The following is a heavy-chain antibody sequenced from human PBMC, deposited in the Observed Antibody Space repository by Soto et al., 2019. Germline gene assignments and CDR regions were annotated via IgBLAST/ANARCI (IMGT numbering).Heavy chain of an antibody. CDR1: AFTLSTYS. J-gene: IGHJ4*02. D-gene: IGHD4-17*01. V-gene: IGHV3-48*01. CDR3: TSLYSDPRNY. CDR2: ISSSDSTI. Sequence: HPGGSLRLSCAVSAFTLSTYSMNWVRQAPGKGLEWISYISSSDSTIKYADSVKGRFTISRDNAKNSLYLQMNSLRAEDTAVYYCTSLYSDPRNYLGQGTLVTVSS.